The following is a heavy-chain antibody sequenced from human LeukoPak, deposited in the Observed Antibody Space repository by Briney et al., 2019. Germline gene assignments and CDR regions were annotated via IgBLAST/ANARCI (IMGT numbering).Heavy chain of an antibody. Sequence: ASGTVSCKGSGYALGSNDIHWVRQAPGQGLEWMGVINPSGDSTSYAPNFQGRVTVTRDTSTSTVYMELSSLRSEDTAIYYCAKIAVRDTGEGYWGQGTLVTVSS. CDR1: GYALGSND. J-gene: IGHJ4*02. CDR3: AKIAVRDTGEGY. V-gene: IGHV1-46*01. D-gene: IGHD6-19*01. CDR2: INPSGDST.